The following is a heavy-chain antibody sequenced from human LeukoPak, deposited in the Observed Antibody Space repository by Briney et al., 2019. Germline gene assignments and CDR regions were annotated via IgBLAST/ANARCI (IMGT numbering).Heavy chain of an antibody. J-gene: IGHJ4*02. D-gene: IGHD2-2*01. CDR3: ASSYCSSTSCYWSLDY. CDR2: IKQDGGEK. V-gene: IGHV3-7*03. Sequence: GGFLRLSCAASGFTFSSYWMSWVRQAPGKGLEWVANIKQDGGEKYYVDSVKGRFTISRDNAKNSLYLQMNSLRAEDTAVYYCASSYCSSTSCYWSLDYWGQGTLVTVSS. CDR1: GFTFSSYW.